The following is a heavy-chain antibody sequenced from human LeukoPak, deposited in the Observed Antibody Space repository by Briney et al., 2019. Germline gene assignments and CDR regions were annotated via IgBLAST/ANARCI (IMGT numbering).Heavy chain of an antibody. CDR1: GFTFSSYW. CDR2: IKQDGSEK. Sequence: GGSLRLSCAASGFTFSSYWMSWVRQAPGKGLEWVANIKQDGSEKYYVASVKGRFTISKDNAKNSLYLQMNSLRAEDTAVYYCARDRYSSGWYNYYYYYYMDVWGKGTTVTVSS. V-gene: IGHV3-7*01. CDR3: ARDRYSSGWYNYYYYYYMDV. D-gene: IGHD6-19*01. J-gene: IGHJ6*03.